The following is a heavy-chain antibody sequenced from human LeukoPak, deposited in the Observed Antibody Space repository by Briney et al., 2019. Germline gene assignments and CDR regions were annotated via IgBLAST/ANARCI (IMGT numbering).Heavy chain of an antibody. CDR2: ISSSSSDI. CDR1: GFSFNTYN. J-gene: IGHJ6*03. V-gene: IGHV3-21*01. CDR3: ASQYFMDV. Sequence: TGGSLRLSCAASGFSFNTYNMNWVRQAPGKGLEWVSSISSSSSDIHYADSVKGRFTISRDNPKNSLYLQMNSLRAEDIAVYYCASQYFMDVWGKGTTVTVPS.